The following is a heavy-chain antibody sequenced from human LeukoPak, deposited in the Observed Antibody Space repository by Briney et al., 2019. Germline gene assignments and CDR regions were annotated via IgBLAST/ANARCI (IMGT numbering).Heavy chain of an antibody. Sequence: SETLSLTCTVSGGSISSYYWSWIRQPPGKGLEWIGYIYYSGSTNYTPSLKSRVTISVDTSKNQFSLKLSSVTAADTAVYYCAREDYYDSSGYYTDAFDIWGQGTMVTVSS. CDR3: AREDYYDSSGYYTDAFDI. CDR2: IYYSGST. D-gene: IGHD3-22*01. J-gene: IGHJ3*02. V-gene: IGHV4-59*01. CDR1: GGSISSYY.